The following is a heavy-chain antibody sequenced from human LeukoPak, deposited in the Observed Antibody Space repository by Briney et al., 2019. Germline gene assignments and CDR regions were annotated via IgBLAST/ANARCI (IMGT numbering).Heavy chain of an antibody. CDR1: GFTFSSYW. CDR3: ARDLKYSSGWYDY. CDR2: IKQDGSEK. V-gene: IGHV3-7*01. D-gene: IGHD6-19*01. Sequence: GGSLRLSCAASGFTFSSYWMSWVRQAPGEGREWVANIKQDGSEKYYVDSVKGRFPISRDNAKNSLYLQMNSLRAEDTAVYHCARDLKYSSGWYDYWGQGTLVTVSS. J-gene: IGHJ4*02.